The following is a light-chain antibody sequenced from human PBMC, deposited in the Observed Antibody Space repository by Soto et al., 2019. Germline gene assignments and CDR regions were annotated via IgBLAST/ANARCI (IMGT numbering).Light chain of an antibody. CDR3: QQRKTWPLT. CDR1: QDISSY. V-gene: IGKV1-9*01. J-gene: IGKJ4*02. Sequence: DIQLTQSPSFLSASVGDRVTITCRASQDISSYLAWYQQKPGKAPELLIYAASTLQSGVPSRFSGSGSGTEFTLTISSLKPEDFAIYYCQQRKTWPLTFGGGTKVEIK. CDR2: AAS.